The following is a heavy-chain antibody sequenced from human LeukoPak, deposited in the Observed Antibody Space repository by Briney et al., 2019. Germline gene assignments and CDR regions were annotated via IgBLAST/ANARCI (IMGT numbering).Heavy chain of an antibody. D-gene: IGHD1-1*01. CDR2: IHRSGST. V-gene: IGHV4-38-2*02. CDR3: ARVDWNPDY. CDR1: GYSISSGYH. J-gene: IGHJ4*02. Sequence: PSETLSFTCTVSGYSISSGYHWDWIRQPPGKGLEWIGSIHRSGSTYYNPSLKSRVTISLDTSKNQFSLKPSSVTAADTAVYYCARVDWNPDYWGQGTLVTVSS.